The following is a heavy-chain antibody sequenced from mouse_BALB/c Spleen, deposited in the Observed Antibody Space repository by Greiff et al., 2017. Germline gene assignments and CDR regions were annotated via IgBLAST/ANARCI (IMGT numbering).Heavy chain of an antibody. V-gene: IGHV1-5*01. Sequence: EVQLKESGTVLARPGASVKMSCKASGYTFTSYWMHWVKQRPGQGLEWIGAIYPGNSDTSYNQKFKGKAKLTAVTSTSTAYMELSSLTNEDSAVYYCTNDYDGEYYFDYWGQGTTLTVSS. CDR1: GYTFTSYW. J-gene: IGHJ2*01. CDR2: IYPGNSDT. CDR3: TNDYDGEYYFDY. D-gene: IGHD2-4*01.